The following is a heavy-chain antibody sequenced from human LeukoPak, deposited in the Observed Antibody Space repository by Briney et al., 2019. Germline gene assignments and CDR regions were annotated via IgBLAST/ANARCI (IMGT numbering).Heavy chain of an antibody. CDR3: ARGSCSSTSCYHYYYYYMDV. J-gene: IGHJ6*03. CDR2: IYYSGSS. D-gene: IGHD2-2*01. CDR1: GGSINNGGYY. V-gene: IGHV4-31*03. Sequence: SETLSLTCTVSGGSINNGGYYWSWICQHPGKGLEWIGYIYYSGSSYYNPSLRSRVTISVDTSKNHFSLKLSSVTAADTAVYYCARGSCSSTSCYHYYYYYMDVWGKGTTVTVSS.